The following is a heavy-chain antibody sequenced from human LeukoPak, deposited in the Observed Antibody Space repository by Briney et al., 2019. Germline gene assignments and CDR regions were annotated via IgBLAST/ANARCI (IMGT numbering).Heavy chain of an antibody. CDR2: ISGSGGST. V-gene: IGHV3-23*01. Sequence: GGSLRLSCAASGFTFSSYGMSWVRQAPGKGLEWVSAISGSGGSTYYADSVKGRFTISRDNSKNTLYLQMNSLRAEDTAVYYCAKDQWGFNTAMVDAIDYWGQGTLVTVSS. J-gene: IGHJ4*02. CDR3: AKDQWGFNTAMVDAIDY. CDR1: GFTFSSYG. D-gene: IGHD5-18*01.